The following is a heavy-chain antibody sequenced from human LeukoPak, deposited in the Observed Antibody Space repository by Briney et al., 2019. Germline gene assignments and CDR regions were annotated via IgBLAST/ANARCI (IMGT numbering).Heavy chain of an antibody. V-gene: IGHV3-23*01. D-gene: IGHD3-3*01. CDR3: AKGPNSDFWSGYSHYMDV. CDR2: ISGSGSST. Sequence: SGRSLRLSCAASGFAFTNYVMNWVRQAPGKGLEWVSGISGSGSSTYYAASVRGRFTISRDSSKNTVFLQMSSLRAEDTAAYYCAKGPNSDFWSGYSHYMDVWGKGTTAIVSS. CDR1: GFAFTNYV. J-gene: IGHJ6*03.